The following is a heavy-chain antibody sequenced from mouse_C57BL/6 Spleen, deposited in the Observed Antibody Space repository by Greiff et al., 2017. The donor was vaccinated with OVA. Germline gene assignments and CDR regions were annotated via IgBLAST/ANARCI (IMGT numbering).Heavy chain of an antibody. CDR2: IHPNSGST. V-gene: IGHV1-64*01. D-gene: IGHD2-1*01. J-gene: IGHJ3*01. CDR1: GYTFTSYW. CDR3: AIYYGNSWFAY. Sequence: QVQLKQPGAELVKPGASVTLSCTASGYTFTSYWMHWVQQRPGHGLEWIGMIHPNSGSTNYNEKFKSKATLTVDKSSSTAYMQLSSLTSEDSAVDYCAIYYGNSWFAYWGQGTLVTVSA.